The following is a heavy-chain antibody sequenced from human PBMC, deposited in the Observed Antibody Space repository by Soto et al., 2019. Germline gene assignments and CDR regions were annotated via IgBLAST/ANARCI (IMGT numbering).Heavy chain of an antibody. CDR2: IISILDIP. V-gene: IGHV1-69*02. J-gene: IGHJ4*01. Sequence: QVQLVQSGAEVKKPGSSVKVSCEASGGTVSAYTINWVRQAPGQGLEWMGRIISILDIPNYAQKFQGRLTIIAATSTSTAYMEPSNLRSEDTATYCCARDNGSSSLDYWGHGTLFPVSS. D-gene: IGHD6-6*01. CDR3: ARDNGSSSLDY. CDR1: GGTVSAYT.